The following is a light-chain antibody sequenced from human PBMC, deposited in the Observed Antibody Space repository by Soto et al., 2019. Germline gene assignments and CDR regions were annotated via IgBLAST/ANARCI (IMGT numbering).Light chain of an antibody. CDR1: SSDVGAYNY. CDR2: EVS. CDR3: SSLTSTNTLA. Sequence: QSVLTQPASVSGSPGQSITISCTGTSSDVGAYNYVSWYQQHPGKAPKLMIYEVSYRPSGVSNRFSGSKSGNTASLTISGLQAEDEAGYYCSSLTSTNTLAFGGGTKLTVL. J-gene: IGLJ2*01. V-gene: IGLV2-14*01.